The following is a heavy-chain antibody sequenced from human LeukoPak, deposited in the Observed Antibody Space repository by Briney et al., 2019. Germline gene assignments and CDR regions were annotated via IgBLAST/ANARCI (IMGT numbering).Heavy chain of an antibody. V-gene: IGHV4-39*01. CDR3: ALRDGCSGGSCYSADAFDI. CDR2: IYYSGST. J-gene: IGHJ3*02. D-gene: IGHD2-15*01. CDR1: GGSISNSSYY. Sequence: SETLSLTCTVSGGSISNSSYYWGWIRQPPGKGLEWIVSIYYSGSTYYNPSLKSRVTISVDTSKNQFSLKLSSVTAADTAVYYCALRDGCSGGSCYSADAFDIWGQGTMVTVSS.